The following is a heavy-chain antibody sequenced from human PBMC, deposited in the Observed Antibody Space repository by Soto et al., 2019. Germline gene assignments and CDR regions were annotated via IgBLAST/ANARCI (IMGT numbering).Heavy chain of an antibody. J-gene: IGHJ4*02. CDR3: ATKNVPTPGNY. Sequence: QVQLQESGPGLVEPSGTLSLTCAVSLVSISSGDWWSWVRQPPGRGLEYIGEISHSGTTNYKPSLESQPTTSLDVSKNQFSLRLTSVTAADTAVYSCATKNVPTPGNYWGQGTLVIVSS. D-gene: IGHD2-2*01. V-gene: IGHV4-4*02. CDR2: ISHSGTT. CDR1: LVSISSGDW.